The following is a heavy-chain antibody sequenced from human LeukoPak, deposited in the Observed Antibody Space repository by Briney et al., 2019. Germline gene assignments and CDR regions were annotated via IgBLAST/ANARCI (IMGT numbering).Heavy chain of an antibody. V-gene: IGHV4-4*07. Sequence: SETLSLTCTVSGGSITSYYWSWIRQPAGKGLEWIGRFYTSGSTDYNPSLKSRVTMSVDTTKNQFSLKLSSVTAADTAVYYCATHPGGDYYDSSGLSYWGQGTMVTVSS. CDR1: GGSITSYY. J-gene: IGHJ4*02. CDR3: ATHPGGDYYDSSGLSY. CDR2: FYTSGST. D-gene: IGHD3-22*01.